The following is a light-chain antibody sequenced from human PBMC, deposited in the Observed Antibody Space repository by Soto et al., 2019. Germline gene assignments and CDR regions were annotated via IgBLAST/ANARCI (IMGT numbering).Light chain of an antibody. CDR2: GAS. CDR1: ENVRTF. CDR3: QQRSNWPLT. J-gene: IGKJ3*01. Sequence: VLTQSPATLSLSPGERATLSCRASENVRTFVDWYQQKPGQAPRLLIYGASNRATDIPARFSGSGSGTDFTLTISSLEPEDSAVYYCQQRSNWPLTFGPGTKVDIK. V-gene: IGKV3-11*01.